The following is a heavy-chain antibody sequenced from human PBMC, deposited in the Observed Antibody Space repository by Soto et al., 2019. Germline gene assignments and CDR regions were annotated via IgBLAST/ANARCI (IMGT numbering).Heavy chain of an antibody. CDR2: IYPGDSDT. CDR3: ARLPELRGDYYYYYMDV. D-gene: IGHD1-7*01. Sequence: PGESLKISCKGSGYSFTSYWIGWVRQMPGKGLEWMGIIYPGDSDTRYSPSFQGQVTISADKSISTAYLQWSSLKASDTAMYYCARLPELRGDYYYYYMDVWGKGTTVTVSS. CDR1: GYSFTSYW. J-gene: IGHJ6*03. V-gene: IGHV5-51*01.